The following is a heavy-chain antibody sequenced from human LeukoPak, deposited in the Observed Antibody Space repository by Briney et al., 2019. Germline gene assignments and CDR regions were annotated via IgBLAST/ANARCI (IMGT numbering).Heavy chain of an antibody. D-gene: IGHD3-22*01. V-gene: IGHV4-59*08. CDR3: ARQIYDSSGYLLDY. Sequence: SSETLSLTCTVSGGSISSYYWSWLRQPPGKGLEWIGYIYYSGSTNYNPSLKSRVTISEDTSKNQFSLKPSSVTAADTAVYYCARQIYDSSGYLLDYWGQGTLVTVSS. J-gene: IGHJ4*02. CDR1: GGSISSYY. CDR2: IYYSGST.